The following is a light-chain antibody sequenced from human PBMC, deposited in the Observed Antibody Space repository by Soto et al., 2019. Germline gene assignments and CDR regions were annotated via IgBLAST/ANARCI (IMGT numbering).Light chain of an antibody. V-gene: IGLV1-47*01. CDR1: SSNIGSHD. CDR3: ATWDDSLSGLVV. J-gene: IGLJ2*01. Sequence: QSVLTQPPSASGTPGQRVTISCSGSSSNIGSHDVHWYQQVPGTAPKLLIYRNNQRPSGVPDRFSGSKSGTSASLAISGLRSEDEGDYYCATWDDSLSGLVVFGGETKLTVL. CDR2: RNN.